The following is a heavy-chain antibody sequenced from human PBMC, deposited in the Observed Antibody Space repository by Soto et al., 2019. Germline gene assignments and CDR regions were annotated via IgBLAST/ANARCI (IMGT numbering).Heavy chain of an antibody. CDR1: GDSVTSVNYF. Sequence: SETLSLTCAVSGDSVTSVNYFWSWIRQPPGKGLEWIGFIYYNANTKYNPSLKSRVIISVDTSKNQFSLKLRSVTAADTAVYYCARIVGATMGWFDPWGQGTLVTVSS. CDR2: IYYNANT. J-gene: IGHJ5*02. V-gene: IGHV4-61*01. CDR3: ARIVGATMGWFDP. D-gene: IGHD1-26*01.